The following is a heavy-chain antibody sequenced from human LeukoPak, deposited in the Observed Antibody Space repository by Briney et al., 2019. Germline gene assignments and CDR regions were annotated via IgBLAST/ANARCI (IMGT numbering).Heavy chain of an antibody. D-gene: IGHD3-10*01. CDR3: ARDHGGSGSPRGGNAFDI. V-gene: IGHV4-39*07. J-gene: IGHJ3*02. Sequence: PPETLSLTCTVSGGSISILSYYWGWIRQPPGKGLEWIGSMYYSGSTYYNPSLKSRVTISLDRSKNQFSLKLTSVTTADTAVYFCARDHGGSGSPRGGNAFDIWGQGTMVTVPS. CDR1: GGSISILSYY. CDR2: MYYSGST.